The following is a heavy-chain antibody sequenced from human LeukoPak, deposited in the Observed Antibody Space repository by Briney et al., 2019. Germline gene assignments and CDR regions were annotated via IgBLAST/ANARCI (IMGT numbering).Heavy chain of an antibody. CDR2: IYTSGST. Sequence: SETLSLTCTVSGYSISSGYYWGWIRQPAGKGLEWIGRIYTSGSTNYNPSLKSRVTMSVDTSKNQFSLKLSSVTAADTAVYYCARESEGLRYFDWLLYGNWFDPWGQGTLVTVSS. D-gene: IGHD3-9*01. J-gene: IGHJ5*02. CDR1: GYSISSGYY. V-gene: IGHV4-4*07. CDR3: ARESEGLRYFDWLLYGNWFDP.